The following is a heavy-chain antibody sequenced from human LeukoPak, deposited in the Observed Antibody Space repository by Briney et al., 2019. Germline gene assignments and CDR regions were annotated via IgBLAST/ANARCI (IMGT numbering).Heavy chain of an antibody. J-gene: IGHJ5*02. Sequence: SETLSLTCTVSGGSISSYYWSWIRQPPGKGLEWIGYIYYSGSTNYNPSLKSRVTISVDTSKNQFSLKLSSVTAADTAVYYCARASSSWYAWWFDPWGQGTLVTVSS. CDR3: ARASSSWYAWWFDP. CDR2: IYYSGST. D-gene: IGHD6-13*01. V-gene: IGHV4-59*01. CDR1: GGSISSYY.